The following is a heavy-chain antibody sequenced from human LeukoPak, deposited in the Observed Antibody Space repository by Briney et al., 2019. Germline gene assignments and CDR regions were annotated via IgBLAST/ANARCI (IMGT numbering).Heavy chain of an antibody. CDR1: GFTFTTYS. CDR3: AKEDGYNFY. J-gene: IGHJ4*02. Sequence: GGSLRLSCEASGFTFTTYSMTWVRQAPGKGLEWVSAISGSGGSTYYADSVKGRFTISRDNSKNTLYLQMNSLRAEDTAVYYCAKEDGYNFYWGQGTLVTVSS. D-gene: IGHD5-24*01. CDR2: ISGSGGST. V-gene: IGHV3-23*01.